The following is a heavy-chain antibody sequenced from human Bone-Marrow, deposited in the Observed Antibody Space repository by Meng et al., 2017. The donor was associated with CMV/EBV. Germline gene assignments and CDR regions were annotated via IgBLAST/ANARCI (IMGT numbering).Heavy chain of an antibody. Sequence: ESLKISRAASGFTVSSNYMSWVRQAPGKGLEWVSVIYSGGNTYYTDSVKGRFTISRDNSKNTLYLQMNSLRAEDTAVYYCARGQYDCSSTKCLPVDAFDIWGQGTMVTVSS. V-gene: IGHV3-66*02. J-gene: IGHJ3*02. D-gene: IGHD2-2*01. CDR1: GFTVSSNY. CDR3: ARGQYDCSSTKCLPVDAFDI. CDR2: IYSGGNT.